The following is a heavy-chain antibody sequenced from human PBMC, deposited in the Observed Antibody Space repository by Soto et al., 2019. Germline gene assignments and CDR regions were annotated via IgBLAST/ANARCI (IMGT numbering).Heavy chain of an antibody. Sequence: SETLSLTCIVSGGSISNYYWSWIRQDPGEGLEWIGYIYTNGGTYYNPSLKRRIDISADMSKNQFSLKLSSMTAADTAVYFCARGLGSDSLIRGPFDYWGQGSLVTVSS. J-gene: IGHJ4*02. V-gene: IGHV4-59*06. CDR3: ARGLGSDSLIRGPFDY. CDR2: IYTNGGT. CDR1: GGSISNYY. D-gene: IGHD3-10*01.